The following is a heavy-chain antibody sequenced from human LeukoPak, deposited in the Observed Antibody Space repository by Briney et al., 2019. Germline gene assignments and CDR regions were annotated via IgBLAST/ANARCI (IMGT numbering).Heavy chain of an antibody. V-gene: IGHV4-59*01. CDR1: GGSISSYY. D-gene: IGHD3-22*01. CDR2: IYDSGST. J-gene: IGHJ4*02. Sequence: SETLSLTCTVSGGSISSYYWSWIRQPPGKGLEWIGNIYDSGSTNYNPSLKSRLTISVDTSKNQCSLKLSCVTAADTAVYYCARQSISGSSLSYFDYWGQGTLVNVSS. CDR3: ARQSISGSSLSYFDY.